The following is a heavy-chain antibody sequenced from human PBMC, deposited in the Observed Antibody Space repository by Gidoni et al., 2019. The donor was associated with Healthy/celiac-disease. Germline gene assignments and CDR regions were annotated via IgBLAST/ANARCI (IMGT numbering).Heavy chain of an antibody. Sequence: QVQLVQSGAEVKKTGASVKVSCQASGYTLTSYGISWVRQAPGQGLEWMGWISAYNGNTNYAQKLQGRVTMTTDTSTSTAYMELRSLRSDDTAVYYCAHIVASGDAFDIWGQGTMVTVSS. CDR1: GYTLTSYG. CDR2: ISAYNGNT. D-gene: IGHD5-12*01. CDR3: AHIVASGDAFDI. J-gene: IGHJ3*02. V-gene: IGHV1-18*01.